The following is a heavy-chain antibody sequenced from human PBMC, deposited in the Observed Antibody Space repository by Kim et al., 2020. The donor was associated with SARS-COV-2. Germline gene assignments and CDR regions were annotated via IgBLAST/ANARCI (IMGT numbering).Heavy chain of an antibody. V-gene: IGHV4-39*01. CDR1: GGSISSSSYY. Sequence: SETLSLTCTVSGGSISSSSYYWGWIRQPPGKGLEWIGSIYYSGSTYYNPSLKSRVTISVDTSKNQFSLKLSSVTAADTAVYYCALTITYYYGSGSYSTRLGFDPWGQGTLVTVSS. J-gene: IGHJ5*02. CDR2: IYYSGST. D-gene: IGHD3-10*01. CDR3: ALTITYYYGSGSYSTRLGFDP.